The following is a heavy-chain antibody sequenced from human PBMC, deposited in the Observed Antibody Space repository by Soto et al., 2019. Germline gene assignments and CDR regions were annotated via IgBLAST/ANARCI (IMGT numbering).Heavy chain of an antibody. J-gene: IGHJ4*02. V-gene: IGHV3-21*01. D-gene: IGHD3-22*01. CDR3: ARLDYYDSS. Sequence: EVQLVESGGGLVKPGGSLRLSCAASGFTFSSYSMNWVRQAPGKGLEWVSSISSSSSYIYYADSVKGRFTISRDNAKNSLELQMNSLRAEDTAVYYCARLDYYDSSWGQGTLVTVSS. CDR1: GFTFSSYS. CDR2: ISSSSSYI.